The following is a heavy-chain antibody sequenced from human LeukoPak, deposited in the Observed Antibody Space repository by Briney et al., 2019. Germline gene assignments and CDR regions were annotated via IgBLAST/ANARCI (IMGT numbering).Heavy chain of an antibody. V-gene: IGHV3-30-3*01. D-gene: IGHD4-17*01. CDR3: ASCPYDYGDKIRRGIDY. J-gene: IGHJ4*02. CDR1: GFTFSSYA. Sequence: GGSLRLSCAASGFTFSSYAMHWVRQAPGKGLEWVAVISYDGSNKYYADSVKGRFTISRDNSKNTLYLQMNSLRAEDTAMYYCASCPYDYGDKIRRGIDYWGQGTLVTVSS. CDR2: ISYDGSNK.